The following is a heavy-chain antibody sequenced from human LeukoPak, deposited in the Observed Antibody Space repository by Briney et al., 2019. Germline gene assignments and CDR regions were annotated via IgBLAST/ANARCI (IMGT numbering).Heavy chain of an antibody. V-gene: IGHV3-48*03. D-gene: IGHD3-10*02. J-gene: IGHJ6*04. CDR1: GFTFSSYE. CDR2: ISSSGCTI. CDR3: AELGITMIGGV. Sequence: GGSLRVSCAASGFTFSSYEMNWVRQAPGKGLEWVSYISSSGCTIYYADSVKGRFTIFRDNAKNSLYLQMNSLRAEDTAVYYCAELGITMIGGVWGKGTTVTISS.